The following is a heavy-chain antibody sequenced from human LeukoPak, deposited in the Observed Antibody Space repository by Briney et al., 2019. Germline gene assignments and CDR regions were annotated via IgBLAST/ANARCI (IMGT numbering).Heavy chain of an antibody. J-gene: IGHJ4*02. V-gene: IGHV4-59*12. CDR2: IYYSGST. D-gene: IGHD3-22*01. CDR3: ARTTYYYDSSGFFSSEFDY. Sequence: SETLSLTCTVSGGSISSYYWSWIRQPPGKGLEWIGYIYYSGSTNYNPSLKSRVTISVDTSKNQFSLKLSSVTAADTAVYYCARTTYYYDSSGFFSSEFDYWGQGTLVTVSS. CDR1: GGSISSYY.